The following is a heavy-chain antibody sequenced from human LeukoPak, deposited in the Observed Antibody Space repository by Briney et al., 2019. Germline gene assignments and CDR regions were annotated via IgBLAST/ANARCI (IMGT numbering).Heavy chain of an antibody. CDR3: AKRGAAGTEDY. D-gene: IGHD6-13*01. J-gene: IGHJ4*02. CDR2: IKSTSNRGTT. CDR1: GSTFTDAW. V-gene: IGHV3-15*01. Sequence: GGSLRLSCAASGSTFTDAWMDWVRQAPGKGLEWVGRIKSTSNRGTTDYAAPVKGRFSISRDDSINTLYLQMNSLKSEDTAVYYCAKRGAAGTEDYWGQGTLVTVSS.